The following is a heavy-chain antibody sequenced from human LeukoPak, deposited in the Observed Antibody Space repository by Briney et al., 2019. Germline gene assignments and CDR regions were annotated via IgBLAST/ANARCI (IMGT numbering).Heavy chain of an antibody. J-gene: IGHJ5*02. D-gene: IGHD5/OR15-5a*01. CDR1: GGSISSGGYY. V-gene: IGHV4-31*03. CDR2: IYYSGST. CDR3: ASAPARSTGWFDP. Sequence: SKTLSLTCTVSGGSISSGGYYWSWIRQHPGKGLEWIGYIYYSGSTYYNPSLKSRVTISVDTSKNQFSLKLSSVTAADTAVYYCASAPARSTGWFDPWGQGTLVTVSS.